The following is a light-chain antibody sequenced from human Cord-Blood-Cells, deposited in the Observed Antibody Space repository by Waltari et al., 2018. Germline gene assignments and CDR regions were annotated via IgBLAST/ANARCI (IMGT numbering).Light chain of an antibody. V-gene: IGKV4-1*01. CDR3: QQYYSTMYT. CDR1: QSVLYSSNNKNY. J-gene: IGKJ2*01. Sequence: DIVIPQSPDSLAVSLGERATINCKSSQSVLYSSNNKNYLAWYQQKPGQPPKLLIYWASTRESGVPDRFSGSESGTDFTLTISSLQAEDVAVYYCQQYYSTMYTFGQGTKLEIK. CDR2: WAS.